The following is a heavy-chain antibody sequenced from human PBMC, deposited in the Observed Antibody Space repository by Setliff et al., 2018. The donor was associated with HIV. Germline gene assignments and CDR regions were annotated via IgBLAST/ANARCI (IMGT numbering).Heavy chain of an antibody. CDR1: GGSISTYF. J-gene: IGHJ6*02. V-gene: IGHV4-59*08. Sequence: SETLSLTCTVSGGSISTYFWSWVRQTPGKGLEWIGYIYYTGSTSYNPSFRSRVTISVDTSKNLFSLKVNSVTAADTAVYYCARHDITLVRGLVWGQGTTVTVSS. CDR3: ARHDITLVRGLV. D-gene: IGHD3-10*01. CDR2: IYYTGST.